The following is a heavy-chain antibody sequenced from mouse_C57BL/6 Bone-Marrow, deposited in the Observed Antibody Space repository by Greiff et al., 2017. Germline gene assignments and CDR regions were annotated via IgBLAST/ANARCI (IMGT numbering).Heavy chain of an antibody. CDR2: IYPGSGST. D-gene: IGHD1-1*01. CDR3: AKSSLDYYGSTYAMDY. V-gene: IGHV1-55*01. CDR1: GYTFTSYW. Sequence: VQLQQSGAELVKPGASVKMSYKASGYTFTSYWITWVKQRPGQGLEWIGDIYPGSGSTNYNEKFKSKATLTVDTSSSTAYMQLSSLTSEDSAVYYCAKSSLDYYGSTYAMDYWGQGTSVTVSS. J-gene: IGHJ4*01.